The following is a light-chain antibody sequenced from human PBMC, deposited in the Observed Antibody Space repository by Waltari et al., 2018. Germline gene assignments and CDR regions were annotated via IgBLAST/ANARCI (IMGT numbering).Light chain of an antibody. CDR1: ASNIGGNL. Sequence: QSVLTQPPSASGTPGQRVTISCSGSASNIGGNLVNWYQQLPGKAPKLLIYRSDQRPSGAPDRFSGSKTGTSASLAISGLQSDDEADYLCASWDDSLNGHWVFGGGTKVTVL. V-gene: IGLV1-44*01. CDR3: ASWDDSLNGHWV. CDR2: RSD. J-gene: IGLJ3*02.